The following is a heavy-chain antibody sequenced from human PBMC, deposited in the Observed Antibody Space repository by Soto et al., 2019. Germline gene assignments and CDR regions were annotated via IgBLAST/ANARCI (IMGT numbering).Heavy chain of an antibody. V-gene: IGHV3-48*01. CDR3: AREWDGDGYNSGWFDP. J-gene: IGHJ5*02. CDR1: RFTFSSYA. D-gene: IGHD5-12*01. CDR2: ISSSSSTI. Sequence: GGSLRLSCAASRFTFSSYAMSWVRQAPGKGLEWVSYISSSSSTIYYADSVKGRFTISRDTAKNSLYLQMNSLRAEDTAVYYCAREWDGDGYNSGWFDPWGQGTLVTVSS.